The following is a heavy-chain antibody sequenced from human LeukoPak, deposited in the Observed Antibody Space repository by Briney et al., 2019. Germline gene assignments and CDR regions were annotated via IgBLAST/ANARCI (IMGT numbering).Heavy chain of an antibody. J-gene: IGHJ4*02. CDR2: ISSSGSTI. CDR3: ARGRQWLDY. D-gene: IGHD6-19*01. Sequence: PGGSLRLSCAASGFTFSSYEMNWVRQAPGKGLEWVSYISSSGSTIYYADSVKGRFTISRDNAKNSLYPQMNSLRAEDTAVYYCARGRQWLDYWGQGTLVTVSS. V-gene: IGHV3-48*03. CDR1: GFTFSSYE.